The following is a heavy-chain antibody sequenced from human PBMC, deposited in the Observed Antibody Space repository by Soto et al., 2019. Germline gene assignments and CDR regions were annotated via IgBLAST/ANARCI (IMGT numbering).Heavy chain of an antibody. Sequence: QVQLVQSGAEVKRPGSSVKVSCESSGDTFNSYVISWVRQAPGQGLEWMGGIIPIIGVTHYAQKFQGRVTISALSSTGTAYMELTTPGFEDTALYYCARESLGAKGADHWGQGTLVTVSS. D-gene: IGHD3-16*01. V-gene: IGHV1-69*17. CDR3: ARESLGAKGADH. CDR1: GDTFNSYV. CDR2: IIPIIGVT. J-gene: IGHJ4*02.